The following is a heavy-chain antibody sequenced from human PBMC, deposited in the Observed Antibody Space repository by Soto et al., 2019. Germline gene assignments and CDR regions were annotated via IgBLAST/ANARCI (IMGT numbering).Heavy chain of an antibody. D-gene: IGHD3-22*01. Sequence: GGSLRLSCAASGFTFSSYAMSWVRQAPGKGLEWVSAISGSGGSTYYADSVKGRFTISRDNSKNTLYLQMNSLRAEDTAVYYCAKGGGYYDSSGYLNDAFDIWGQGTMVTVSS. CDR2: ISGSGGST. CDR3: AKGGGYYDSSGYLNDAFDI. V-gene: IGHV3-23*01. CDR1: GFTFSSYA. J-gene: IGHJ3*02.